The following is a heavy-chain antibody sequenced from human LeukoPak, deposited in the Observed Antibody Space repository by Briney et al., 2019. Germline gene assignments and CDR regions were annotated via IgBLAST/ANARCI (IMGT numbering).Heavy chain of an antibody. Sequence: SETLSLTCTVSGGSTNNYYWTWIRQPPGKGLEWIGNIYNSGNTNYNPSLKGRVTISLDTSKNQFSLKLSSVTAADTAVYYCAKSNGYGLVDIWGQGTMVTVSS. V-gene: IGHV4-59*01. CDR2: IYNSGNT. D-gene: IGHD3-10*01. J-gene: IGHJ3*02. CDR3: AKSNGYGLVDI. CDR1: GGSTNNYY.